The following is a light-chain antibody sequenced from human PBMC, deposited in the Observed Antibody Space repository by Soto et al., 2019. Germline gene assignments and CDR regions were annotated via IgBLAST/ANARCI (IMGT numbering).Light chain of an antibody. J-gene: IGLJ3*02. CDR2: SNN. CDR3: AAWDDSLNGWV. V-gene: IGLV1-44*01. CDR1: SSNIGSNT. Sequence: QSVLTQPPSASGTHGQRVTISCSGSSSNIGSNTVNWYQQLPGTAPKLLIYSNNKRPSGVPDRFSGSKSGTSASLAIRGLQSEDEADYYCAAWDDSLNGWVFGGGTKVTVL.